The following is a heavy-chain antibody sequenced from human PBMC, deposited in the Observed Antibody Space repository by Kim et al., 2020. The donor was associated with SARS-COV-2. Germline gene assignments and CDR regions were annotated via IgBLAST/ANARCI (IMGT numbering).Heavy chain of an antibody. CDR1: GGSISSSSYY. CDR3: ARRMGDYFASRLYYFDY. J-gene: IGHJ4*02. CDR2: IYDSGST. Sequence: SETLSLTCTVSGGSISSSSYYWGWIRQPPGKGLEWIGSIYDSGSTYYNPSLKSRVTIAVDTSKNQFSLKLSSVTAADTAVYYWARRMGDYFASRLYYFDYWGQGTLVTVSS. D-gene: IGHD3-22*01. V-gene: IGHV4-39*01.